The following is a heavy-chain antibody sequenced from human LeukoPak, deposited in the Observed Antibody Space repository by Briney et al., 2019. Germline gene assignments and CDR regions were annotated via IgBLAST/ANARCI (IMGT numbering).Heavy chain of an antibody. V-gene: IGHV4-30-2*01. Sequence: SETLSLTCAVSGGSISSGGYSWSWIRQPPGTGLEWIGYIYHSGSTYYNPSLKSRVTISVDRSKNQFSLKLSSVTAADTAVYYCARGSDSSRATYFDYWGQGTLVTVSS. D-gene: IGHD3-22*01. CDR1: GGSISSGGYS. CDR2: IYHSGST. J-gene: IGHJ4*02. CDR3: ARGSDSSRATYFDY.